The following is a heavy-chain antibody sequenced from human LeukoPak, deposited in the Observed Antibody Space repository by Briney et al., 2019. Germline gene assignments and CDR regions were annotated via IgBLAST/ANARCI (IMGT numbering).Heavy chain of an antibody. Sequence: GGSLRLSCAASGFSVSRYWMSWVRQAPGEGLEWVANIKQDESEKDYVDSVRGRFTISRDNAKNSLYLQMNSLRAEDTAVYYCARGDDYSTFDYSGQGTLVTVSS. V-gene: IGHV3-7*04. D-gene: IGHD4-11*01. CDR3: ARGDDYSTFDY. J-gene: IGHJ4*02. CDR1: GFSVSRYW. CDR2: IKQDESEK.